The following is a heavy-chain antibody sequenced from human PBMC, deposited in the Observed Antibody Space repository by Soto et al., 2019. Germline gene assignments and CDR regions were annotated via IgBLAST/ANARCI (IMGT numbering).Heavy chain of an antibody. J-gene: IGHJ4*02. V-gene: IGHV4-39*02. CDR3: AKVVVADNRHTDFEC. D-gene: IGHD2-15*01. CDR2: IYYDGST. CDR1: GGSINSNNYY. Sequence: PAETLSLTCTVSGGSINSNNYYWAWILQPPGKGLAWIASIYYDGSTYYNPSLKSRVSISVDTSKNHFSLKLSSATAADTAVYYCAKVVVADNRHTDFECWGQGNLVSVSS.